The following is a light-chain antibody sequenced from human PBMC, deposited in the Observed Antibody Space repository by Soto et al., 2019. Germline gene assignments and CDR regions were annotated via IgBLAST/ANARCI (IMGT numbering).Light chain of an antibody. CDR1: QSVSSN. CDR3: QQYNNWTPWT. V-gene: IGKV3-15*01. Sequence: EIVMTQYPATLSVSPGERATLSCSASQSVSSNLAWYQQKPGQAPRLLIYGASTRATGIPARFSGSGSGTEFTLTISSLQSEDFAVYYCQQYNNWTPWTFGQGTKVDIK. J-gene: IGKJ1*01. CDR2: GAS.